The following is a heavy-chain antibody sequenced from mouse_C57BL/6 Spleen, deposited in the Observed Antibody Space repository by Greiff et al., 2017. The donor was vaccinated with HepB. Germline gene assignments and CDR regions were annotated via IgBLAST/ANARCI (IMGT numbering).Heavy chain of an antibody. CDR2: IYPGNSDT. D-gene: IGHD2-1*01. CDR3: VFYGNYRFAY. CDR1: GFTFTSYW. V-gene: IGHV1-5*01. Sequence: VQLKQSGTVLARPGASVKMSCKTSGFTFTSYWMHWVKQRPGQGLEWIGAIYPGNSDTSYNQKFKGKAKLTAVTSASTAYMELSSLTNEDSAVYYCVFYGNYRFAYWGQGTLVTVSA. J-gene: IGHJ3*01.